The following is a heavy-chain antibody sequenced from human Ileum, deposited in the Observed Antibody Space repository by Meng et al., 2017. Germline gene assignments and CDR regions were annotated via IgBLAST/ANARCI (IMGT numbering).Heavy chain of an antibody. Sequence: VQLQESGPRLGPPSETLSLACTVSGGSVSSGSYYWSWIRQPPGKGLEWIGHIYYSGSTNYNPSLKSRVTISVDMSKNQFSLKLNSVTAADTAIYFCARSSTSPASYFFDYWGQGTLVTVSS. CDR2: IYYSGST. V-gene: IGHV4-61*01. D-gene: IGHD6-6*01. CDR3: ARSSTSPASYFFDY. J-gene: IGHJ4*02. CDR1: GGSVSSGSYY.